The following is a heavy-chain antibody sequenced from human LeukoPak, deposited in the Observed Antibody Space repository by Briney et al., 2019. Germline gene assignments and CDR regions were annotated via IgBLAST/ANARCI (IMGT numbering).Heavy chain of an antibody. Sequence: GESLKISCKDSGYSVANYWSGWVRQLPGKGLEWMGIIYPGDSDIRYSPSFQGQVTISADSAISTAYLQWSSLKASDTAMYYCARRGMDVWGEGSAVSVSS. D-gene: IGHD3-10*01. CDR3: ARRGMDV. V-gene: IGHV5-51*01. CDR2: IYPGDSDI. CDR1: GYSVANYW. J-gene: IGHJ6*01.